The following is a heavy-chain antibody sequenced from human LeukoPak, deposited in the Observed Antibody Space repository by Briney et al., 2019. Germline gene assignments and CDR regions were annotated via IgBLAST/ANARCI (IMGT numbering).Heavy chain of an antibody. V-gene: IGHV3-30*02. J-gene: IGHJ6*03. CDR2: IWYGGSNK. CDR1: GFTFSSYG. Sequence: GGSLRLSCAASGFTFSSYGMHWVRQAPGKGLEWVAVIWYGGSNKYYADSVKGRFTISRDNSKNTLYLQMNSLRAEDTAVYYCAKESYYDSSGFYYYYMDVWGKGTTVTVSS. CDR3: AKESYYDSSGFYYYYMDV. D-gene: IGHD3-22*01.